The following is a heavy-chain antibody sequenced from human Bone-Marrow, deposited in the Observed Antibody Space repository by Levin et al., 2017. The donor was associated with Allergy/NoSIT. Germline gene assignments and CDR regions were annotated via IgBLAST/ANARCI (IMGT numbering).Heavy chain of an antibody. J-gene: IGHJ2*01. CDR1: GFTFSSYA. CDR2: ILYDGSTE. V-gene: IGHV3-30-3*01. Sequence: GGSLRLSCAASGFTFSSYAMHWVRQAPGKGLEWVAVILYDGSTERYADSVKGRFSISRDNSKNTVYLQMSSLRAEDSAVYYCVRDPQLPKFGGDCLRYFDLWGRGTLVTVSS. D-gene: IGHD2-21*02. CDR3: VRDPQLPKFGGDCLRYFDL.